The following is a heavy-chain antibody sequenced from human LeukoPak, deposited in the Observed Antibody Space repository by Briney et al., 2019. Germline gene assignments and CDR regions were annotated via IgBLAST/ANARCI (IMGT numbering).Heavy chain of an antibody. CDR2: INPNSGGT. CDR1: GYTFTGYY. J-gene: IGHJ5*01. Sequence: GASVKVSCKASGYTFTGYYMHWVRQAPGQGLEWMGRINPNSGGTNYAQKFQGRVTMTRDTSISTAYMELSRLRSDDTAVYYCARVGTGYCSGGSCSNWFDSWGQGTLVTVSS. V-gene: IGHV1-2*06. D-gene: IGHD2-15*01. CDR3: ARVGTGYCSGGSCSNWFDS.